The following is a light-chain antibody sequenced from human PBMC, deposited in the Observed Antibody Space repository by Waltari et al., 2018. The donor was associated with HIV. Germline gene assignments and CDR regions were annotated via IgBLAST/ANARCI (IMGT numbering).Light chain of an antibody. CDR3: SSCAGSNNGV. J-gene: IGLJ3*02. Sequence: QSALTQPPSASGSPGQSVTISCTGTSSDVGGYHYVPWYQQHPGKAPKLMIYEVSKRPSGVPDRFSGSKSGNTASLTVSGLQAEDEADYYCSSCAGSNNGVFGGGTKLTVL. V-gene: IGLV2-8*01. CDR1: SSDVGGYHY. CDR2: EVS.